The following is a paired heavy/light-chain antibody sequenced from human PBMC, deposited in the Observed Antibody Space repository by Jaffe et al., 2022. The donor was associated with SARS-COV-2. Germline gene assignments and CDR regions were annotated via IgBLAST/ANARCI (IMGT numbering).Heavy chain of an antibody. D-gene: IGHD2-2*01. CDR3: ARGQVVPAAMYYYYYGMDV. Sequence: QVQLVQSGAEVKKPGSSVKVSCKASGGTFSSYAISWVRQAPGQGLEWMGGIIPIFGTANYAQKFQGRVTITADESTSTAYMELSSLRSEDTAVYYCARGQVVPAAMYYYYYGMDVWGQGTTVTVSS. CDR1: GGTFSSYA. J-gene: IGHJ6*02. V-gene: IGHV1-69*01. CDR2: IIPIFGTA.
Light chain of an antibody. CDR3: MQALQTL. Sequence: DIVMTQSPLSLPVTPGEPASISCRSSQSLLHSNGYNYLDWYLQKPGQSPQLLIYLGSNRASGVPDRFSGSGSGTDFTLKISRVEAEDVGVYYCMQALQTLFGQGTKVEIK. J-gene: IGKJ1*01. V-gene: IGKV2-28*01. CDR2: LGS. CDR1: QSLLHSNGYNY.